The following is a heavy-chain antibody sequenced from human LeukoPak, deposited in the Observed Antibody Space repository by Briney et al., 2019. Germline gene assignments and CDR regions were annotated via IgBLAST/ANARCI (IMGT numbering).Heavy chain of an antibody. CDR2: IWYGGSNK. Sequence: PGGSLRLSCAACGFTFSSYGMHWVRQAPGRGREGGAVIWYGGSNKYCADAVKGRFTVSRDNSKNTLHLQMTSMRAADTAVYYCAREGPGIAVAGLYLDYWGQGTLVTVSS. J-gene: IGHJ4*02. CDR1: GFTFSSYG. V-gene: IGHV3-33*01. CDR3: AREGPGIAVAGLYLDY. D-gene: IGHD6-19*01.